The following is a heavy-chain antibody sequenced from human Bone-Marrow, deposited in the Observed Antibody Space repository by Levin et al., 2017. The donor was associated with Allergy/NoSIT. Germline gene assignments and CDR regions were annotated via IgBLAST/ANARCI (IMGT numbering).Heavy chain of an antibody. J-gene: IGHJ5*02. CDR2: IYWDDDK. D-gene: IGHD6-6*01. V-gene: IGHV2-5*02. CDR1: SLTTTGLG. CDR3: AHGYSSPSDWCDP. Sequence: SLTTTGLGVGWIRQPPGKALEWLAVIYWDDDKRYNPSLRSRLTITRDTSKTQVVLKMTNMAPVDTATYFCAHGYSSPSDWCDPWGQGTLVTVSS.